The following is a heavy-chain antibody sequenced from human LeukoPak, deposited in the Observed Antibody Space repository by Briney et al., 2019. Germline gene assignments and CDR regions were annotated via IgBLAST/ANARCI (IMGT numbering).Heavy chain of an antibody. CDR3: ARVKVWEGFDH. Sequence: PGGSLRLSCAASGFTFSSYTMNWVRQAPGKGLEWVASISTGGAYLYYADSVKGRFTISRDNALHSLSLQMNSLRADDTAVYFCARVKVWEGFDHWGRGTLVTVSS. CDR2: ISTGGAYL. V-gene: IGHV3-21*01. J-gene: IGHJ4*02. D-gene: IGHD3-16*01. CDR1: GFTFSSYT.